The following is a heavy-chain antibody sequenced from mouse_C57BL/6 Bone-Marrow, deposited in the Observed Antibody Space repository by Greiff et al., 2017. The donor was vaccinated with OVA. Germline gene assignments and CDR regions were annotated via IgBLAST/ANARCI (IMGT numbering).Heavy chain of an antibody. CDR2: IHPSDSAT. J-gene: IGHJ3*01. Sequence: QVQLQQSGAELVKPGASVKVSCKASGYTFTSYWMHWVKQRPGQGLEWIGRIHPSDSATNYNQKFKGKATLTVDKSSSTAYMQLSSLTSEDSAVYYCAIWKFFTPFAYWGQGTLVTVSA. CDR1: GYTFTSYW. CDR3: AIWKFFTPFAY. V-gene: IGHV1-74*01.